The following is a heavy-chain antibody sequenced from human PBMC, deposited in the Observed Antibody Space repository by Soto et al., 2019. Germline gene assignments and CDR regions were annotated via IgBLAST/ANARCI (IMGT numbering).Heavy chain of an antibody. D-gene: IGHD2-2*01. V-gene: IGHV1-2*04. Sequence: QVQLVQSGAEVKKPGASVKVSCKASGYTFTGYYMHWVRQAPGQGLEWMGWINPNSGGTNYAQKFQGWVTMTRDTSISTAYMELSRLRSDDTAGYYCARVRYCTTTSCYWDLDYWGQGTLVTVSS. CDR3: ARVRYCTTTSCYWDLDY. CDR2: INPNSGGT. CDR1: GYTFTGYY. J-gene: IGHJ4*02.